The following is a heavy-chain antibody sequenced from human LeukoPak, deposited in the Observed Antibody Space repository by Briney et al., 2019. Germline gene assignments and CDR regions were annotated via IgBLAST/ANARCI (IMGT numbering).Heavy chain of an antibody. CDR2: IYYSGST. CDR3: AARRIAAPVY. J-gene: IGHJ4*02. D-gene: IGHD6-6*01. CDR1: GGSISSSSYY. V-gene: IGHV4-39*07. Sequence: PSETLSLTCTVSGGSISSSSYYWGWIRQPPGKGLEWIGSIYYSGSTYYNPSLKSRVTISVDTSKNQFSLKLSSVTAADTAVYYCAARRIAAPVYWGQGTLVTVSS.